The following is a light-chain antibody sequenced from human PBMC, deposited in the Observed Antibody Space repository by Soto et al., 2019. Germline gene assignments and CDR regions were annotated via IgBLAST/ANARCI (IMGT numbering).Light chain of an antibody. V-gene: IGKV3-15*01. Sequence: IVMTQSPASLSVSPGERATLSCRASQSVSSNLAWYQQKSGQAPRLLIYRASTRATGIPARFSGSGSGTEFTLTISSLQSEDFAIYYCQQYNNWPPITFGQGTRLEIK. CDR2: RAS. J-gene: IGKJ5*01. CDR1: QSVSSN. CDR3: QQYNNWPPIT.